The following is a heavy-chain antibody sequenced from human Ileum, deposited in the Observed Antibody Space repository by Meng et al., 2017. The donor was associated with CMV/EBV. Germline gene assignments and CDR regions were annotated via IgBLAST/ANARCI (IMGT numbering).Heavy chain of an antibody. Sequence: ASVKVSCKDSGYTFTDFYVHWVRQAPGQGLEWLGYMNPNDGGTNYAQKFQGRVTMTRDTSISTSYMELSSLRSDDTAVYYCARLRGYCTSISCSALIYWGQGTLVTVSS. CDR3: ARLRGYCTSISCSALIY. CDR1: GYTFTDFY. D-gene: IGHD2-2*01. CDR2: MNPNDGGT. J-gene: IGHJ4*02. V-gene: IGHV1-2*02.